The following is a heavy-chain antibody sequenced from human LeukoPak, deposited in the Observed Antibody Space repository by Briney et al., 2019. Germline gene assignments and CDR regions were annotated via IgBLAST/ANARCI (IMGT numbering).Heavy chain of an antibody. J-gene: IGHJ3*02. Sequence: SETLSLTCAVSGGSISSSTYYWDWIRQPPGQGLEWIGNIYDSGDTYYTPSLKSRVTMFVDTSKNQFSLKLSSVTAADTAVYYCARHGRPGYGGYENAFDIWGQGTMVTVSS. CDR2: IYDSGDT. CDR1: GGSISSSTYY. V-gene: IGHV4-39*01. CDR3: ARHGRPGYGGYENAFDI. D-gene: IGHD5-12*01.